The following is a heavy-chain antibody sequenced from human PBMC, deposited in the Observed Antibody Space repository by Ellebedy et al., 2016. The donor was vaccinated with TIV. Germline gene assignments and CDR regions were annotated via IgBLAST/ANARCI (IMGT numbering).Heavy chain of an antibody. CDR2: IHYSGTT. CDR1: GGSISNYY. Sequence: MPGGSLRLSCKVSGGSISNYYWSWIRQPPGKGLEWIGYIHYSGTTNYNPSRKSRVTISVDKSQNQFSLKLSSVTAAETAVYYCARDGPRAWFDPWGQGTLVTVSS. CDR3: ARDGPRAWFDP. J-gene: IGHJ5*02. V-gene: IGHV4-59*01.